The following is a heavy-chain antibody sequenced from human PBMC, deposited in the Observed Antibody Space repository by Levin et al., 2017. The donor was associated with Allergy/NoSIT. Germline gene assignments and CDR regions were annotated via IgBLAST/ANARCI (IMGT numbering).Heavy chain of an antibody. CDR1: GGSFSGYY. V-gene: IGHV4-34*01. Sequence: PSETLSLTCAVYGGSFSGYYWSWIRQPPGKGLEWIGEINHSGSTNYNPSLKSRVTISVDTSKNQFSLKLSSVTAADTAVYYCARGRRGYYYDSSGYRNWFDPWGQGTLVTVSS. CDR3: ARGRRGYYYDSSGYRNWFDP. CDR2: INHSGST. D-gene: IGHD3-22*01. J-gene: IGHJ5*02.